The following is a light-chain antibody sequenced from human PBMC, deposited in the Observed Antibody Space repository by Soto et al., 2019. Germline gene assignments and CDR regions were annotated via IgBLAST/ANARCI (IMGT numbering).Light chain of an antibody. Sequence: QSVLTQPPSASGTPGQRVTISCSGSNSNIESNTVNSYQQLPGTAPKLLIYINNQRPSGVPGLSSGSKSATSASPATSGLQSDEEADYYCAAWDDRLNGHVVFGGGTKLTVL. V-gene: IGLV1-44*01. CDR3: AAWDDRLNGHVV. J-gene: IGLJ2*01. CDR1: NSNIESNT. CDR2: INN.